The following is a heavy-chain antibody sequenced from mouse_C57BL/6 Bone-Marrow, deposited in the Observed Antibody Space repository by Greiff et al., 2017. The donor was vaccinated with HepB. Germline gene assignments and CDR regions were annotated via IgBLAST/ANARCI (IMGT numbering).Heavy chain of an antibody. CDR2: IYPGDGDT. J-gene: IGHJ4*01. V-gene: IGHV1-82*01. Sequence: QVQLKQSGPELVKPGASVKISCKASGYAFSSSWMNWVKQRPGKGLEWIGRIYPGDGDTNYNGKFKGKATLTADKSSSTAYMQLSSLTSEDSAVYFCARQLITTVVSYYAMDYWGQGTSVTVSS. CDR1: GYAFSSSW. D-gene: IGHD1-1*01. CDR3: ARQLITTVVSYYAMDY.